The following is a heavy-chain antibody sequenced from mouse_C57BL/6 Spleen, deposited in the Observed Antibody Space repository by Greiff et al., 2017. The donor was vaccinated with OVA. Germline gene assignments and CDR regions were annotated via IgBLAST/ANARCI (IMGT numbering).Heavy chain of an antibody. D-gene: IGHD1-1*01. J-gene: IGHJ3*01. CDR2: INPNYGTT. V-gene: IGHV1-39*01. CDR3: ARVYYGSSYGFAY. CDR1: GYSFTDYN. Sequence: EVQLQQSGPELVKPGASVKISCKASGYSFTDYNMNWVKQSNGKSLEWIGVINPNYGTTSYNQTFKGKATLTVDQSSSTAFMQLKCLTSEDSAVYDCARVYYGSSYGFAYWGQGTLVTVSA.